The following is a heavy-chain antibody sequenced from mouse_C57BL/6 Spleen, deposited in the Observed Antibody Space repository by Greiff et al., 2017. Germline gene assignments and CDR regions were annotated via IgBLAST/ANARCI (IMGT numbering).Heavy chain of an antibody. D-gene: IGHD2-1*01. CDR3: ARDGNYERFAY. J-gene: IGHJ3*01. Sequence: DVQLQESGPELVKPGASVKMSCKASGYTFTDYNMHWVKQSHGKSLEWIGYINPNNGGTSYNQKFKGKATLTVNKSSSTAYMELRSLTSEDSAVYYCARDGNYERFAYWGQGTLVTVSA. CDR2: INPNNGGT. CDR1: GYTFTDYN. V-gene: IGHV1-22*01.